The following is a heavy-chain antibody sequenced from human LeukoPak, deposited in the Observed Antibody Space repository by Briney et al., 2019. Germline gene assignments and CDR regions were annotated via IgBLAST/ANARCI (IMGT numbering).Heavy chain of an antibody. CDR1: GYTFTGYY. Sequence: ASVKVSCKASGYTFTGYYMHWVRQAPGQGLEWMGWINPNSGGTNYAQKFQGRVTMTRDRSISTAYMELSRLRSDDTAVYYCARHFVNYYDTSGDALDIWGQGTMVTVSS. D-gene: IGHD3-22*01. V-gene: IGHV1-2*02. CDR3: ARHFVNYYDTSGDALDI. CDR2: INPNSGGT. J-gene: IGHJ3*02.